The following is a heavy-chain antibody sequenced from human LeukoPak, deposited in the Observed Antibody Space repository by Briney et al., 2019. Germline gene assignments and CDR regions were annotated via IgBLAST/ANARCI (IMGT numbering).Heavy chain of an antibody. CDR3: AQAAIRYTTRWNNFDY. Sequence: PGGSLRLSCAASGFTFDDYAMHWVRQAPGKGLEWVSLISWDGGNIYYADSMKGRFTISRDNSKNSLYLQMNSLRAEDSAFYYCAQAAIRYTTRWNNFDYWGQGTLVTVSS. CDR1: GFTFDDYA. V-gene: IGHV3-43D*03. J-gene: IGHJ4*02. CDR2: ISWDGGNI. D-gene: IGHD2-2*02.